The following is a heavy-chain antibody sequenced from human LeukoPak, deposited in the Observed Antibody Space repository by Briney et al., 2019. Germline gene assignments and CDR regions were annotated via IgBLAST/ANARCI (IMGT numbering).Heavy chain of an antibody. CDR1: GGSISGYY. Sequence: SETLSLTCSVSGGSISGYYWSWMRQPPGKGLEWIGCVYNRGSTYYNSSLKSRVTISLDTSRNQFYLRLSSVTAADTAVYYCTRSRTNNNAYNELDYWGQGTLVTFSS. J-gene: IGHJ4*02. V-gene: IGHV4-59*08. CDR2: VYNRGST. D-gene: IGHD5-24*01. CDR3: TRSRTNNNAYNELDY.